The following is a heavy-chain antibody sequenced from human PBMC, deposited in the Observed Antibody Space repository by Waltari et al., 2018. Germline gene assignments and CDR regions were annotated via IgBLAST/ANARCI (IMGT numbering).Heavy chain of an antibody. CDR1: GFLFSGYA. Sequence: VQLVESGGGVVQPGGSLRLSCVGSGFLFSGYAMSWVRLAPGKGLEWVAGITAGGFRTNYADTVKGRFTISRDISKNTLFLQMNSLRAGDTAVYYCAKDTTYYDTSFLIIPPYHYSAMDVWGRGTTVTVSS. D-gene: IGHD3-22*01. V-gene: IGHV3-23*04. J-gene: IGHJ6*02. CDR3: AKDTTYYDTSFLIIPPYHYSAMDV. CDR2: ITAGGFRT.